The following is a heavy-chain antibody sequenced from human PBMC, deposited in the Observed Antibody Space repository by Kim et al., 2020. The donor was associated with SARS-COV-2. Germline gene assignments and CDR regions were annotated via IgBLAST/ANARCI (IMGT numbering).Heavy chain of an antibody. V-gene: IGHV4-39*01. D-gene: IGHD2-15*01. Sequence: GRNYYNPSLKSRVTISVDTSKNQFSLKLSSVTAADTAVYYCARHANFDDDYWGQGTLVTVSS. CDR2: GRN. J-gene: IGHJ4*02. CDR3: ARHANFDDDY.